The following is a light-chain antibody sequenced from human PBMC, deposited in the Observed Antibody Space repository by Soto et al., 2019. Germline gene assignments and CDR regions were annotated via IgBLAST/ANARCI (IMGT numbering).Light chain of an antibody. V-gene: IGKV1-5*01. CDR2: GAT. CDR3: QHYNSYGT. J-gene: IGKJ1*01. CDR1: QNIDSW. Sequence: DIRRSQERCAVSACGGGWAPIPYRASQNIDSWLAWYQQKPGKAPKIMIYGATSLESGVPSRFSASGSGTEFALTISSLQPDDFATYYGQHYNSYGTFSQGTKVDIK.